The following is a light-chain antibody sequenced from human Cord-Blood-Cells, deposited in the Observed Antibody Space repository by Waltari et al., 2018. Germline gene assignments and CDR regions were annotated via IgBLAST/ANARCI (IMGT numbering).Light chain of an antibody. CDR1: QSVSSN. CDR3: QQYNNWPLT. CDR2: GAS. J-gene: IGKJ4*01. V-gene: IGKV3-15*01. Sequence: EIVMTQSPATLSVSPGERATLSCRASQSVSSNLAWYQQKPGQAPRLRSDGASTRATGIPARFSGSGSGTEFTLTISSLQSEDFAVYYCQQYNNWPLTFGGGTKVEIK.